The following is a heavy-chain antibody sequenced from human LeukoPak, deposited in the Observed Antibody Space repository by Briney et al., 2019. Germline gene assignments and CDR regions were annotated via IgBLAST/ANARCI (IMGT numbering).Heavy chain of an antibody. Sequence: GGSLRLSCAASGVTFSSYWMSWVRQSPGKGLEWVANIKPDGGEKYFMDSVKGRFTISRDNAKNALYLEMNSLRAEDTAEYFCARERMYSGSGSTYPYYDYWGQGTLVTVSS. CDR1: GVTFSSYW. CDR2: IKPDGGEK. J-gene: IGHJ4*02. V-gene: IGHV3-7*01. CDR3: ARERMYSGSGSTYPYYDY. D-gene: IGHD3-10*01.